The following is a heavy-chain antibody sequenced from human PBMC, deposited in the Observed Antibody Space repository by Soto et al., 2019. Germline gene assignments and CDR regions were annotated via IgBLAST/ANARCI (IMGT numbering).Heavy chain of an antibody. CDR3: ARRTSEGCFDY. CDR2: IHNGGGDS. CDR1: GFTFSNFA. Sequence: GGSLRLSCAASGFTFSNFAMSWVRQAPGKGLEWVSAIHNGGGDSYYTDSVRGRFTLSRDTSKSTLYLQMNSLRAEDTAIYYCARRTSEGCFDYWGQGALVTVSS. V-gene: IGHV3-23*01. J-gene: IGHJ4*02.